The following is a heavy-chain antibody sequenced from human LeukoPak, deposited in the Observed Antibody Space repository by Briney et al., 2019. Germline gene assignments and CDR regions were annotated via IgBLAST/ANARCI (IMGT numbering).Heavy chain of an antibody. CDR1: GYTFTSYD. Sequence: GASVKVSCKASGYTFTSYDIKWVRQATGQGLEWMGWMNPNSGNTGYAQEFQGRVTMTRNTSISTAYMELSGLRSEDTAVYYCARVPISYYYYGMDVWGQGTTVTVSS. V-gene: IGHV1-8*01. J-gene: IGHJ6*02. CDR2: MNPNSGNT. D-gene: IGHD2-2*02. CDR3: ARVPISYYYYGMDV.